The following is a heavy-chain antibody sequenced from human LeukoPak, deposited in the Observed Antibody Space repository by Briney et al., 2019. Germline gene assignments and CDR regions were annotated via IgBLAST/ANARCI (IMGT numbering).Heavy chain of an antibody. V-gene: IGHV3-21*04. CDR3: ARGWAGSSIH. J-gene: IGHJ4*02. D-gene: IGHD6-6*01. CDR2: ISSSSSYI. CDR1: GFTFSSYS. Sequence: GGSLRLSCAASGFTFSSYSMNWVRQAPGKGLEWVSSISSSSSYIYYADSVKGRFTISRDNAKNSLYLQMNSLRAEDTALYHCARGWAGSSIHWGQGTLVTVSS.